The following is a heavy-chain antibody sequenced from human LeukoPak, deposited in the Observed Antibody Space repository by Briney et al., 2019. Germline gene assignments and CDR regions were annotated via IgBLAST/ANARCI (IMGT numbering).Heavy chain of an antibody. CDR1: GGSISSSSYY. J-gene: IGHJ6*03. D-gene: IGHD2-15*01. Sequence: PSETLSLTCTVSGGSISSSSYYWGWIRQPPGKGLEWIGSIYYSGSTYYNPSLKSRVTISVDTSKNQFSLKLSSVTAADTAVYYCARVPLGYCSGGSCYHSVYYYMHVWGKGTTVTVSS. CDR3: ARVPLGYCSGGSCYHSVYYYMHV. V-gene: IGHV4-39*07. CDR2: IYYSGST.